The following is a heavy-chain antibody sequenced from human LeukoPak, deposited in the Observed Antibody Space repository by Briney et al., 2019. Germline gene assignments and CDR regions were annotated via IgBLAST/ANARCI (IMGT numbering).Heavy chain of an antibody. Sequence: GGSLRLSCAASGFTFSSYSMNWVRQAPGKGLEWVSSISSSSSYIYYADSVKGRFTISRDNAKNSLYLQMNSLRAEDTAVYYCATRLVGATSNWFDPWGQGTLVTVSS. V-gene: IGHV3-21*01. D-gene: IGHD1-26*01. CDR3: ATRLVGATSNWFDP. J-gene: IGHJ5*02. CDR2: ISSSSSYI. CDR1: GFTFSSYS.